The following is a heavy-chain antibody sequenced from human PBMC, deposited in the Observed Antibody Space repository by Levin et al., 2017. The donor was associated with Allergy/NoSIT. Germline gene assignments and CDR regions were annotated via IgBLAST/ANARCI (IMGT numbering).Heavy chain of an antibody. J-gene: IGHJ4*02. V-gene: IGHV4-4*02. CDR2: IYQSGST. CDR1: GGSISSTYW. Sequence: GSLRLSCAVSGGSISSTYWWSWVRQPPGKGLEWIGDIYQSGSTNYNPSLKSRVTISVDKSKKQFSLNLSSVTAADTAVYYCARRRDGYNEYYFDYWGQGTLVTVSS. D-gene: IGHD5-24*01. CDR3: ARRRDGYNEYYFDY.